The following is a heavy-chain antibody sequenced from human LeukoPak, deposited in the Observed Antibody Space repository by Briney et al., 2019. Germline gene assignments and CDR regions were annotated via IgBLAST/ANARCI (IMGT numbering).Heavy chain of an antibody. J-gene: IGHJ4*02. CDR3: ARFYCSSTSCLFDY. CDR1: GYTFTGYY. V-gene: IGHV1-2*02. CDR2: INPNSGDT. D-gene: IGHD2-2*01. Sequence: ASVKVSCKASGYTFTGYYMHWVRQAPGQGLEWMGWINPNSGDTNYAQKFQGRVTMTRDTSISTAYMELSRLRSDDTAVYYCARFYCSSTSCLFDYWGQGTLVTVSS.